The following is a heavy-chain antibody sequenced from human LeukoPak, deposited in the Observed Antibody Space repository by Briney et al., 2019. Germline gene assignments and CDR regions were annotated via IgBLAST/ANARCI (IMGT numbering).Heavy chain of an antibody. Sequence: SETLSLTCTVSGGSISSYYWSWIRQPPGKGLEWIGYIYYSGSTNYNPSLKSRVTISVDASKNQFSLKLSSVTAADTAVYYCARGGPWGYDPDGHFDYWGQGTLVTVSS. CDR2: IYYSGST. J-gene: IGHJ4*02. CDR3: ARGGPWGYDPDGHFDY. V-gene: IGHV4-59*01. D-gene: IGHD7-27*01. CDR1: GGSISSYY.